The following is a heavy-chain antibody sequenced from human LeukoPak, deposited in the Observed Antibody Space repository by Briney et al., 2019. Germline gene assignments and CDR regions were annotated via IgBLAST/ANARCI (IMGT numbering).Heavy chain of an antibody. CDR1: GFTFSNYA. CDR2: IGGGGEYT. CDR3: AKVLSGSQNY. J-gene: IGHJ4*02. V-gene: IGHV3-23*01. Sequence: GGSLRLSCAASGFTFSNYAMSWVRQAPGKGLEWVSTIGGGGEYTYYADSVKGRFIISRDNSKNTFYLQMNSLRAEDTAVYYCAKVLSGSQNYWGQGTLVTVFS. D-gene: IGHD1-26*01.